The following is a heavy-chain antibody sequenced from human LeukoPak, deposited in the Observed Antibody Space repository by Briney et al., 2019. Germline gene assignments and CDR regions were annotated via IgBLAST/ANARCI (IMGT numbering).Heavy chain of an antibody. CDR1: GGSITSGGYY. Sequence: SQTLSLTCTVSGGSITSGGYYWSWFRQPPGKGPEWIGYTFYRGTTYYNPSLKSRVTISLDRSKNQFSLNVSSVTAADTAMYYAVRGKGYDSPSGAFDIWGHGAMVTVSS. V-gene: IGHV4-30-2*01. CDR2: TFYRGTT. D-gene: IGHD3-9*01. CDR3: VRGKGYDSPSGAFDI. J-gene: IGHJ3*02.